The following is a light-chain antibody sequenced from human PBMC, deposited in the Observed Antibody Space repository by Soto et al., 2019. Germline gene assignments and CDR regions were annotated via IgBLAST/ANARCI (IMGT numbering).Light chain of an antibody. Sequence: QSALTQPASVSGSPGQSITISCTGTSSDVGGCDYVSWYQQHPGKAPKLIIYDVNNRPSGVSNRFSGSKSGNTASLTISGLQAEDEADYYCSSYTSSTTVVFGGGTKVTVL. CDR1: SSDVGGCDY. V-gene: IGLV2-14*01. J-gene: IGLJ2*01. CDR2: DVN. CDR3: SSYTSSTTVV.